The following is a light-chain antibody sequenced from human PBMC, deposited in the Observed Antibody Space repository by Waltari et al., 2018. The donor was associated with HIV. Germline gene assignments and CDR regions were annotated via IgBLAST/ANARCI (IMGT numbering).Light chain of an antibody. CDR3: QKYDSAPRT. J-gene: IGKJ1*01. CDR2: AAS. Sequence: DIQMNQSPSSMSASFGDRVTITCRASQDISNYLAWYQQKPGKIPKLLIYAASSLHSGVPSRFSGSGSGTDFTLTIGGLQPEDVATYYCQKYDSAPRTFGQGTKVEIK. V-gene: IGKV1-27*01. CDR1: QDISNY.